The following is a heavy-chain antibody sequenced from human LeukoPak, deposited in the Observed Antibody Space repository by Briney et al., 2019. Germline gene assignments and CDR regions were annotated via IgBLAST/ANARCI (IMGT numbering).Heavy chain of an antibody. CDR1: GGSVSSATYY. Sequence: SETLSLTCTVSGGSVSSATYYWSWIRQPAGKGLEWIGRIYTSGSTNYNPSLKSRVTMSVDTSKNQFSLKLSSVTAADTAVYYCARAERGTLGYCSGGSCYDPSDAFDIWGQGTMVTVSS. CDR2: IYTSGST. V-gene: IGHV4-61*02. D-gene: IGHD2-15*01. J-gene: IGHJ3*02. CDR3: ARAERGTLGYCSGGSCYDPSDAFDI.